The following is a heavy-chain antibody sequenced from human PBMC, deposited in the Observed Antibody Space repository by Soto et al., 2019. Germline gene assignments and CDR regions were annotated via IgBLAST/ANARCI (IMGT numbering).Heavy chain of an antibody. Sequence: EVKVLESGGGLVQPGGSLRLSCATSGFTFSLYPMNWVRQAPGKGLEWVSGISAGGDSTYYADSVKGRFTIFRDNSKNSVDLQMNSPRGGDTGGYYWARRVWGQGTLVTVSS. CDR2: ISAGGDST. CDR1: GFTFSLYP. J-gene: IGHJ4*02. CDR3: ARRV. V-gene: IGHV3-23*01.